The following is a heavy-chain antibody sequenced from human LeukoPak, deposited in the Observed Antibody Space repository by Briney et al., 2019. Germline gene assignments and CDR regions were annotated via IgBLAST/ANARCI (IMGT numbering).Heavy chain of an antibody. Sequence: GGSLRLSCAASGFTFSSYSVNWVRQAPGKGLEWVSSISSSNTYIYYADSLKGRFTISRDNAKNSLYLQMNSLRAEDTAVYYCVRDPIGDYWGQGTLVTVSS. CDR2: ISSSNTYI. CDR1: GFTFSSYS. CDR3: VRDPIGDY. J-gene: IGHJ4*02. V-gene: IGHV3-21*01. D-gene: IGHD3-10*01.